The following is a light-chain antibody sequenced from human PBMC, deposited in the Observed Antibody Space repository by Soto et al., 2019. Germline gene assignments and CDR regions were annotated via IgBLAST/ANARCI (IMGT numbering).Light chain of an antibody. V-gene: IGKV3-20*01. CDR1: HSVSSSY. J-gene: IGKJ1*01. Sequence: EIVLTQSPGTLSLSPGERATLSCRASHSVSSSYLAWYQQSPGQAPRLLIYLASSRATGIPDRFSGSGSGTDFTLTISRLEPEDFAVYYCQQYGTSPRTFGQGTKVEIK. CDR3: QQYGTSPRT. CDR2: LAS.